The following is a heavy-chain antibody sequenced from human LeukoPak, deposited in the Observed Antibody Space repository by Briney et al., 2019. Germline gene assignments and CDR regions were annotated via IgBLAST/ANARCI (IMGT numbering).Heavy chain of an antibody. Sequence: GGSLRLSCAASGFTFSDYYMNWVRQAPGKGLEWVSYISSSGSTIYYADSVKGRFTISRDNAKNSLYLQMNSLRAEDTAVYYCARGAYYDSSGYLYAFDIWGQGTMVTVSS. D-gene: IGHD3-22*01. CDR3: ARGAYYDSSGYLYAFDI. CDR1: GFTFSDYY. CDR2: ISSSGSTI. V-gene: IGHV3-11*04. J-gene: IGHJ3*02.